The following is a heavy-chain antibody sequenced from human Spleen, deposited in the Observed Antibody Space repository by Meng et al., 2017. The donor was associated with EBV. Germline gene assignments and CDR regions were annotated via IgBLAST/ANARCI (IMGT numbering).Heavy chain of an antibody. D-gene: IGHD6-13*01. CDR3: ARGPGVTATADY. CDR1: GFTVGSDY. J-gene: IGHJ4*02. CDR2: IYAGGST. V-gene: IGHV3-53*01. Sequence: VRVVGSGGALIQPGGSLRLSCEASGFTVGSDYMTWVRQAPGKGLEWLSVIYAGGSTYYADSVKGRFTISRDNSKNTLYLQMNRLRAEDTAVYFCARGPGVTATADYWGQGTLVTVSS.